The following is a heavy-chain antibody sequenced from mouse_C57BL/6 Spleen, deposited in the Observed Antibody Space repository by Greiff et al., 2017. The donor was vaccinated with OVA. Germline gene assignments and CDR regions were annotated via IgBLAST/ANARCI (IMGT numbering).Heavy chain of an antibody. J-gene: IGHJ3*01. CDR3: ARVDYDGFAY. CDR1: GYTFTSYW. V-gene: IGHV1-52*01. D-gene: IGHD2-4*01. CDR2: IDPSDSET. Sequence: QVQLQQPGAELVRPGSSVKLSCKASGYTFTSYWMHWVKQRPIQGLEWIGNIDPSDSETHYNQKFKDKAILTVDKSSSTAYMQLSSLTSEDSAVYYCARVDYDGFAYWGQGTLVTVSA.